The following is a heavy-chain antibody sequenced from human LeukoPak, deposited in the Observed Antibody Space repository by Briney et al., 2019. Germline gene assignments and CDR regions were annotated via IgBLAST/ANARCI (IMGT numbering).Heavy chain of an antibody. V-gene: IGHV4-59*12. D-gene: IGHD1-1*01. J-gene: IGHJ6*02. CDR3: ARTTHYYYYGMDV. CDR1: GGSISIYY. CDR2: TYNSGST. Sequence: SETLSLTCTVSGGSISIYYWSWIRQPPGKGLEWIGYTYNSGSTNYNPSLKSRVTISVDTSKNQFSLKLSSVTAADTAVYYCARTTHYYYYGMDVWGQGTTVTVSS.